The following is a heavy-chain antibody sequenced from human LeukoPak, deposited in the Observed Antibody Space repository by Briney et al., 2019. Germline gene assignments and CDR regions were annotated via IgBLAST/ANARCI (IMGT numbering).Heavy chain of an antibody. CDR1: GFTFSNAW. CDR3: TIVGAT. D-gene: IGHD1-26*01. CDR2: IRGKAYGGTT. J-gene: IGHJ5*02. V-gene: IGHV3-49*03. Sequence: GGSLRLSCAASGFTFSNAWMTWFRQAPGKGLEWVGFIRGKAYGGTTEYAASVKGRFTISRDDSKSIAYLQMNSLKTEDTAVYYCTIVGATWGQGTLVTVSS.